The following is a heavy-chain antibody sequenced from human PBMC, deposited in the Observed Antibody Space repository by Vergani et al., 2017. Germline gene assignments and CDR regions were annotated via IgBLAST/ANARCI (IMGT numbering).Heavy chain of an antibody. CDR3: VRVAAAGKVDY. Sequence: EVQLVESGGVVVQPGGSLRLSCAASGFTFDDYTMHWVRQAPGKGLEWVSLISWDGGSTYYADSVKGRFTISRDNSKNSLYLQMNSLRAEDTAVYYCVRVAAAGKVDYWGQGTLVTVSS. V-gene: IGHV3-43*01. CDR2: ISWDGGST. J-gene: IGHJ4*02. CDR1: GFTFDDYT. D-gene: IGHD6-13*01.